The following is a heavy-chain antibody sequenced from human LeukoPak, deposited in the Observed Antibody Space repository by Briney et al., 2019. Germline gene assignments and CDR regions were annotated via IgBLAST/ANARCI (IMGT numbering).Heavy chain of an antibody. CDR3: ARGDSSGYYVGGEFDY. CDR1: GFTFSSYA. CDR2: ISSNGGST. J-gene: IGHJ4*02. V-gene: IGHV3-64*01. D-gene: IGHD3-22*01. Sequence: PGGSLRLSCAASGFTFSSYAMHWVRQAPGKGLEYVSAISSNGGSTYYANSVKGRFTISRDNSKNTLYLQMGSLRAEDMAVYYCARGDSSGYYVGGEFDYWGQGTLVTVSS.